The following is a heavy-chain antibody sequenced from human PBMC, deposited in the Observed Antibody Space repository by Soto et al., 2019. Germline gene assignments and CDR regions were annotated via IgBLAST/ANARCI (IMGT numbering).Heavy chain of an antibody. V-gene: IGHV1-69*01. CDR2: IIPMFGTA. Sequence: QVQLVQSGAEVKKPGSSVKVSCKASGGTFSTYAITWVRQAPGQGLEWMGGIIPMFGTANYAQQFRGRVTVTADESTSTAHMELSSLRSEDTAVYYCARGWETVGTTTPFAYWGQGTLVTVSS. J-gene: IGHJ4*02. D-gene: IGHD1-26*01. CDR1: GGTFSTYA. CDR3: ARGWETVGTTTPFAY.